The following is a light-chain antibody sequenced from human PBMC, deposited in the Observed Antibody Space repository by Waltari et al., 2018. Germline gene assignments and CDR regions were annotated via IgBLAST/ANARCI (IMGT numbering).Light chain of an antibody. CDR1: QSVPSNY. V-gene: IGKV3-20*01. J-gene: IGKJ1*01. CDR3: QQFGSSPPTT. Sequence: EIVLPQSPGTLSLSPGERATPPCRASQSVPSNYLAWYQQKPGQAPRLLIYGVSTRATGVPDRFSGSGSGTDFTLTVSRLEPEDFAVYFCQQFGSSPPTTFGQGTKVEIK. CDR2: GVS.